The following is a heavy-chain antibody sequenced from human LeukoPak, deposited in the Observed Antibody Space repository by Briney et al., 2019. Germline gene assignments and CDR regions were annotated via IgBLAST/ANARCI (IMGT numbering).Heavy chain of an antibody. CDR2: IYYSGST. Sequence: SETLSLTCTVSGGSISSYYWTWIRQTPGKELEWIGYIYYSGSTNYNPSLKSRVSISVDTSRNKLPLMLNYVTAADTAVYYCARGGXXSSWSLXXXVWGQGTXVTV. CDR3: ARGGXXSSWSLXXXV. CDR1: GGSISSYY. V-gene: IGHV4-59*12. J-gene: IGHJ6*02. D-gene: IGHD6-13*01.